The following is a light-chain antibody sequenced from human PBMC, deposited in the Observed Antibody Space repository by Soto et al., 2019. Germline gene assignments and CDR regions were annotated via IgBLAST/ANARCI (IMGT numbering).Light chain of an antibody. CDR3: AAWDDSLNGWV. CDR2: DNN. J-gene: IGLJ3*02. Sequence: QSVLTQPPSASGTPGQTVAISCSGSNSNIGSNTVNWYQLFPGTAPKLLIYDNNQRPSGVPDRFSGSKSDTSASLAISGLLSDDESNYYCAAWDDSLNGWVFGGGTKLTVL. CDR1: NSNIGSNT. V-gene: IGLV1-44*01.